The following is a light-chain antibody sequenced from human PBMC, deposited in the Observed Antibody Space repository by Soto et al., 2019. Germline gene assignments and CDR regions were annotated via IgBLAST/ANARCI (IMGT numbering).Light chain of an antibody. CDR2: GAS. CDR1: QSISNN. Sequence: EIVMTQSPDTLSVSPRESATLSCRARQSISNNLAWYQQKPGQAPRLLIYGASTRTTGIPARFSGSGSGTEFTLTISSLQSEDFAVYYCQQYNNWPYTFAQGTKLEIK. V-gene: IGKV3-15*01. J-gene: IGKJ2*01. CDR3: QQYNNWPYT.